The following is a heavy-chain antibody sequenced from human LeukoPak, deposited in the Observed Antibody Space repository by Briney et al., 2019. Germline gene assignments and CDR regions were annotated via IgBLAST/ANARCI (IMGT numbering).Heavy chain of an antibody. CDR1: GFTFSDYY. D-gene: IGHD4-23*01. CDR2: ISSSGTTI. V-gene: IGHV3-11*01. Sequence: GGSLRLSCAASGFTFSDYYMIWIRQAPGKGLEWVSYISSSGTTIYYADSVEGRFSISRDNAKNSLYLQMNSLRAEDTAVYYCARAGRSHAVVTLNFWGQGTLVTVSS. J-gene: IGHJ4*02. CDR3: ARAGRSHAVVTLNF.